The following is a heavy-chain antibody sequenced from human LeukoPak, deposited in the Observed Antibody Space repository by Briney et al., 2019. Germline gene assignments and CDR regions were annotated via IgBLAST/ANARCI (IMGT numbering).Heavy chain of an antibody. CDR2: INHSGST. CDR3: ARGPWIQLWLRAWFDP. CDR1: GGSFSGYY. D-gene: IGHD5-18*01. V-gene: IGHV4-34*01. Sequence: SETLSLTCAVYGGSFSGYYWSWIRQPPGKGLEWIGEINHSGSTNYNPSLKSRVTISVDTSKNQFSLKLSSVTAADTAVYYCARGPWIQLWLRAWFDPWGQGTLVTVSS. J-gene: IGHJ5*02.